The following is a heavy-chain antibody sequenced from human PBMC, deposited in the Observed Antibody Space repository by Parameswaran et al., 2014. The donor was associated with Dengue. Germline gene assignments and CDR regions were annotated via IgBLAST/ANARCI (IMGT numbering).Heavy chain of an antibody. J-gene: IGHJ5*02. Sequence: VRQAPGKGLEWVSAVSGTGGATYYADSVKGRFTISRDNSKNTVYLQMNSLTAGDTAMYFCAKDQYWNYHLRTSTSPASNWFDPWGQGTLVTVSS. CDR2: VSGTGGAT. V-gene: IGHV3-23*01. CDR3: AKDQYWNYHLRTSTSPASNWFDP. D-gene: IGHD1-7*01.